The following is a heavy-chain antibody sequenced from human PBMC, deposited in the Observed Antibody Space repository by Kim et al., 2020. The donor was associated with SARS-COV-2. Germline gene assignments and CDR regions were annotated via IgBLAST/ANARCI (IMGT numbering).Heavy chain of an antibody. V-gene: IGHV4-34*01. Sequence: SDTLSLTCAVYVGSFSGYYRSWIRQSPGKGLEWIGEINHSGSTNYNPSLKSRVTISVDTSKNQFSLKLTSVTAADTAVYYCARGSVVVVPAAMGFSSGWYFDLLGRGTRVTVSS. J-gene: IGHJ2*01. D-gene: IGHD2-2*01. CDR1: VGSFSGYY. CDR3: ARGSVVVVPAAMGFSSGWYFDL. CDR2: INHSGST.